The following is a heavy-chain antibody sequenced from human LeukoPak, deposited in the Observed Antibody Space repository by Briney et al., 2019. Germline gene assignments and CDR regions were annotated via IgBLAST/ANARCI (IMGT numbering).Heavy chain of an antibody. CDR3: ARVRDQQLSWFDP. V-gene: IGHV1-46*01. D-gene: IGHD6-13*01. CDR2: INPSGGST. Sequence: ASVKVSCKASGYTFTGYYMHWVRQAPGQGLEWMGIINPSGGSTSYAQKFQGRVTMTRDTSTSTVYMELSSLRSEDTAVYYCARVRDQQLSWFDPWAREPWSPSPQ. CDR1: GYTFTGYY. J-gene: IGHJ5*02.